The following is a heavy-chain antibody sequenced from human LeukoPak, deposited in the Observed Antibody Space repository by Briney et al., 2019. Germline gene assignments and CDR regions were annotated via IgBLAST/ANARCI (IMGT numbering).Heavy chain of an antibody. CDR1: GYTFTSYG. J-gene: IGHJ5*02. Sequence: GASVKVSCKASGYTFTSYGISWVRQAPGQGLEWMGRISAYNGNTNYAQKLQGRVTMTTDTSTSTAYMELRSLRSDDTAVYYCARSGITMVRGVGWFDPWGQGTLVTVSS. CDR3: ARSGITMVRGVGWFDP. V-gene: IGHV1-18*01. CDR2: ISAYNGNT. D-gene: IGHD3-10*01.